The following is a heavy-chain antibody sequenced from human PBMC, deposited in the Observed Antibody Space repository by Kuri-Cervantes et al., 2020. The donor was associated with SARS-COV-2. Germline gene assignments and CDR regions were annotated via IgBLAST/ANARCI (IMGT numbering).Heavy chain of an antibody. CDR2: IYNSGST. D-gene: IGHD6-19*01. CDR3: ARELGYSSAWPQGDYFDN. CDR1: GGSISTYY. V-gene: IGHV4-59*01. Sequence: SETLSLTCTVSGGSISTYYWSWIRQPPGKGLEWIGYIYNSGSTNYNPSLKSRVTISVDTSKNQFSLKLSSVTAADTAVYYCARELGYSSAWPQGDYFDNWGQGTLVTVSS. J-gene: IGHJ4*02.